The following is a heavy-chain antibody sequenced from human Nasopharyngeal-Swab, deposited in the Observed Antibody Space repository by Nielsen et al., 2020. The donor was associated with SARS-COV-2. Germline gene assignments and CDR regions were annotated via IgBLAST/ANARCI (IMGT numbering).Heavy chain of an antibody. J-gene: IGHJ4*02. CDR1: GGPISSDSYY. V-gene: IGHV4-39*01. Sequence: SETLSLTCTASGGPISSDSYYWGWSRQPPGKGLECVGTIYYTGSTYYNPSLKSRVSIYVVTSKNQFSLMLSSVTAADTAVYYCARRELGRDDFDYWGQGTLVTVSS. CDR2: IYYTGST. D-gene: IGHD1-1*01. CDR3: ARRELGRDDFDY.